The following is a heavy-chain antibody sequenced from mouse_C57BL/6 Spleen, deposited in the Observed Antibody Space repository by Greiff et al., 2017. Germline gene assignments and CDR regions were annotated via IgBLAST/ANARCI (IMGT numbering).Heavy chain of an antibody. V-gene: IGHV5-17*01. Sequence: EVQLVESGGGLVKPGGSLKLSCAASGFTFSDYGMHWVRQAPEKGLEWVAYISSGSSTIYYADTVKGRFTISRDNAKNTLFLQMTSLRSEDTAMYYCASRSVYYDGSSSFDYWGQGTTLTVSS. CDR2: ISSGSSTI. J-gene: IGHJ2*01. CDR1: GFTFSDYG. D-gene: IGHD1-1*01. CDR3: ASRSVYYDGSSSFDY.